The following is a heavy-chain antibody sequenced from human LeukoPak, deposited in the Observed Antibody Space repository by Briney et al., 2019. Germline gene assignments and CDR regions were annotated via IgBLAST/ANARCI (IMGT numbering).Heavy chain of an antibody. J-gene: IGHJ4*02. CDR3: ARPKYCSSTSCFDFDY. V-gene: IGHV3-64*01. CDR1: GFTFSSYA. CDR2: ISSIGGST. Sequence: GSLRLSCAASGFTFSSYAMHWVRHAPGKGLEYVSAISSIGGSTYYANSVKGRFTISRDNSKSTLYLQMGSLRAEDMAVYYCARPKYCSSTSCFDFDYWGQGTLVSASS. D-gene: IGHD2-2*01.